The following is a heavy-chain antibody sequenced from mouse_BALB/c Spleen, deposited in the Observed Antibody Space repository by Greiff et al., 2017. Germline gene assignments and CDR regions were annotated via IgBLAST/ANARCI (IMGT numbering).Heavy chain of an antibody. CDR1: GFTFSSYT. V-gene: IGHV5-12-2*01. CDR2: ISNGGGST. J-gene: IGHJ4*01. D-gene: IGHD4-1*01. CDR3: ARNWDYAMDY. Sequence: EVKLVESGGGLVQPGGSLKLSCAASGFTFSSYTMSWVRQTPEKRLEWVAYISNGGGSTYYPDTVKGRFTISRDNAKNTLYLQMSSLKSEDTAMYYCARNWDYAMDYWGQGTSVTVSS.